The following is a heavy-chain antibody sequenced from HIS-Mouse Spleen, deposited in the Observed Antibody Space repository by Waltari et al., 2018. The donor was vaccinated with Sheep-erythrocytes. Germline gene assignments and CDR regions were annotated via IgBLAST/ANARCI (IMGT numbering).Heavy chain of an antibody. CDR1: GFIFVDYA. V-gene: IGHV3-9*01. J-gene: IGHJ4*02. Sequence: VQLVESGCGLVQPRRSLRPSCSAFGFIFVDYALHRFRQAPGKGLEWVSGISWNSGSIGYADSVKGRFTISRDNAKNSLYLQMNSLRAEDTALYYCAKDISRNIVVVPAAVGDYWGQGTLVTVSS. CDR2: ISWNSGSI. D-gene: IGHD2-2*01. CDR3: AKDISRNIVVVPAAVGDY.